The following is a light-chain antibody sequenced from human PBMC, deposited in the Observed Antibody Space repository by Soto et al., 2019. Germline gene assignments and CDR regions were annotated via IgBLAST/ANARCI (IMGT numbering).Light chain of an antibody. CDR2: EVS. J-gene: IGLJ1*01. V-gene: IGLV2-14*01. Sequence: QSALTQPASVSGSPGQSITISCTGTSSDVGGYNYVSWYQQHPGKAPKLIIYEVSNRPSGVSNRFSGSKSANTASLTISGLQAEDEGDYYCNSYTAISSVFGTGTKVTVL. CDR3: NSYTAISSV. CDR1: SSDVGGYNY.